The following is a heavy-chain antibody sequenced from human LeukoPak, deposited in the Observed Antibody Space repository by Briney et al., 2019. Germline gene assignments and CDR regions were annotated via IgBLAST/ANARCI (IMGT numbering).Heavy chain of an antibody. CDR2: IYTSGST. Sequence: SETLSLTCTVSGGSISSYYWSWIRQPAGNGLEWIGRIYTSGSTNYNPSLKSRVTMSVDTSKNQFSLKLSSVTAADTAVYYCSGATPIRLLEWLYYDYWGQGTLVTVSS. CDR3: SGATPIRLLEWLYYDY. CDR1: GGSISSYY. J-gene: IGHJ4*02. D-gene: IGHD3-3*01. V-gene: IGHV4-4*07.